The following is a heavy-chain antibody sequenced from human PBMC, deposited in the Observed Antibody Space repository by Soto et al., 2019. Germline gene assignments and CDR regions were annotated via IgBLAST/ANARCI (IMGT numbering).Heavy chain of an antibody. V-gene: IGHV1-69*02. CDR2: FIPNLGVA. CDR1: GDTVSTYT. Sequence: QVQLVQSGAEVKKPGSSVRVSCKTFGDTVSTYTINWVRQAPGQGLEWMGRFIPNLGVANYAHKFQGRVTIIADKSTSEAYMDLSSLTSDDTAVYYCARGGYCVTTTCWKFLVSWGQGTLVAVSS. J-gene: IGHJ5*02. CDR3: ARGGYCVTTTCWKFLVS. D-gene: IGHD2-2*01.